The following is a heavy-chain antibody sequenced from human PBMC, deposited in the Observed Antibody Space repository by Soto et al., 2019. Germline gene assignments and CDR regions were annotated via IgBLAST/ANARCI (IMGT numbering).Heavy chain of an antibody. CDR2: IYYSENT. CDR3: ARGRSDSSDYHHRPYFDY. Sequence: SETLSLTCTVSGVSISSGDYYWSWIRQTPGKGLEWIGYIYYSENTYYNPSLKSRVAISGDTSKNQFSLKLSSVTAADTAVYYCARGRSDSSDYHHRPYFDYWGQGTLVTVS. CDR1: GVSISSGDYY. D-gene: IGHD3-22*01. V-gene: IGHV4-30-4*01. J-gene: IGHJ4*02.